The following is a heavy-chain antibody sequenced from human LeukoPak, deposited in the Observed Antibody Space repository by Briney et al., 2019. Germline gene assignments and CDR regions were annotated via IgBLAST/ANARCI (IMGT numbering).Heavy chain of an antibody. Sequence: PGGSLRLSCAASGFTFSSYGMHWVRQAPGKGLEWVAVISYDGSNKYYADSVKGRFTISRDNSKNTLYLQMNSLRAEDTAVYYCAKDLSQDGSSWFLVKYSPVAFDIWGQGTMVTVSS. J-gene: IGHJ3*02. CDR1: GFTFSSYG. CDR2: ISYDGSNK. CDR3: AKDLSQDGSSWFLVKYSPVAFDI. V-gene: IGHV3-30*18. D-gene: IGHD6-13*01.